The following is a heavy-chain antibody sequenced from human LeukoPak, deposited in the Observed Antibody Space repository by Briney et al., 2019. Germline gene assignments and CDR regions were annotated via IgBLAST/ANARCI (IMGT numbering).Heavy chain of an antibody. CDR2: ISGSGGST. V-gene: IGHV3-23*01. D-gene: IGHD6-13*01. CDR1: GFTFSSYA. Sequence: GGSLRLSCAASGFTFSSYALSWVRQAPGKGLEWVSAISGSGGSTYYADSVKGRFTISRDNSKNTLYLQMNSLRAEDTAVYYCAKDSQLVFGYFDYWGQGTLVTVSS. CDR3: AKDSQLVFGYFDY. J-gene: IGHJ4*02.